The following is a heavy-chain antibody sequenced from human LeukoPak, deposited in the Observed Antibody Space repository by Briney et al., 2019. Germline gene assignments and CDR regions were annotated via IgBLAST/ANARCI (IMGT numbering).Heavy chain of an antibody. Sequence: SETLSLTCTVSGGSISSHYWSWVRQAPGKGLEWIGYIFYSGSTNYSPSLKSRVTISVDTSKNQFSLKLTSVTAADTAVYYCARQGRYSSAWNDYWGQGTLVTVSS. CDR1: GGSISSHY. CDR3: ARQGRYSSAWNDY. J-gene: IGHJ4*02. CDR2: IFYSGST. D-gene: IGHD6-19*01. V-gene: IGHV4-59*08.